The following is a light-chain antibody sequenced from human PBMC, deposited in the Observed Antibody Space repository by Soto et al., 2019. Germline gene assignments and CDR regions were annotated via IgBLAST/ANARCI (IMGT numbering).Light chain of an antibody. Sequence: QSVLTQAPSASGTPGQRVPISCSGSSSNIGRNYVYWYQQLPGTAPKLLVYGNDQRPSGVPDRFSGSKSGTSASLAISGLRSEDEADYYCAAWDDSLSGYVFGTGTKLTVL. J-gene: IGLJ1*01. CDR2: GND. V-gene: IGLV1-47*01. CDR1: SSNIGRNY. CDR3: AAWDDSLSGYV.